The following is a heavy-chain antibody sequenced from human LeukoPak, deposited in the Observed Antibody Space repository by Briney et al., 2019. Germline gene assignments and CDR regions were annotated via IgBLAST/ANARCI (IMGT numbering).Heavy chain of an antibody. Sequence: GGSLRLSCAASGFTFSNYSMNWVRQAPGKGLEWVSYISSSSSTIYYADSVKGRFTISRDNAKNSLYLQMNSLRAEDTAVYYCAELGITMIGGVWGKGTTVTISS. CDR3: AELGITMIGGV. CDR1: GFTFSNYS. CDR2: ISSSSSTI. V-gene: IGHV3-48*01. D-gene: IGHD3-10*02. J-gene: IGHJ6*04.